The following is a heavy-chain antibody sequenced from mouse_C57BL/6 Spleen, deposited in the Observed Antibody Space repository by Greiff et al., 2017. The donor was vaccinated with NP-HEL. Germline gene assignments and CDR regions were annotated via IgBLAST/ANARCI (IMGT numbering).Heavy chain of an antibody. V-gene: IGHV1-64*01. J-gene: IGHJ4*01. D-gene: IGHD1-1*01. CDR3: ARSDYYGSSPYYAMDY. CDR1: GYTFTSYW. Sequence: QVHVKQSGAELVKPGASVKLSCKASGYTFTSYWMHWVKQRPGQGLEWIGMIHPNRGSTNYNEKFKSKATLTVDKSSSTAYMQLSSLTSEDSAVYYCARSDYYGSSPYYAMDYWGQGTSVTVSS. CDR2: IHPNRGST.